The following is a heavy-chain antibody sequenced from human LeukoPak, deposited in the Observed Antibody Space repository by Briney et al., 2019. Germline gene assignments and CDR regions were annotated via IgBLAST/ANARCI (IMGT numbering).Heavy chain of an antibody. CDR1: GLSISGQW. CDR3: GYTNNFYH. Sequence: GESLRLSCVASGLSISGQWMNWVRQAPGQGLEWVANIKHDGSEEYYVGSVKGRFTISRDDGRNSVSLQMNSVRAEDTAVYYCGYTNNFYHWGQGTLVVVSS. V-gene: IGHV3-7*01. J-gene: IGHJ4*02. D-gene: IGHD3-16*02. CDR2: IKHDGSEE.